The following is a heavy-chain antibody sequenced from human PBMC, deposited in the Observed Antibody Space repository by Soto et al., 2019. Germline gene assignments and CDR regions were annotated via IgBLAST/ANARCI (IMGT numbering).Heavy chain of an antibody. CDR3: ARGATRIQLWPFDY. D-gene: IGHD5-18*01. CDR2: INHSGST. CDR1: GDSFSGYY. V-gene: IGHV4-34*01. Sequence: QVQLQQWGAGLLKPSETLSLTCAVYGDSFSGYYWSWIRQSPGKGLEWIGQINHSGSTNYNPSLKSRVPISVDTSKNQFSLSLSSVTAADTAVYYCARGATRIQLWPFDYWGQGTLVTVSS. J-gene: IGHJ4*02.